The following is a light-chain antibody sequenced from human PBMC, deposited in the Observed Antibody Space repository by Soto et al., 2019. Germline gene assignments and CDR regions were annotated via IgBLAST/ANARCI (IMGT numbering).Light chain of an antibody. CDR1: QSVTTQ. Sequence: IVLTQSPGTLSLSPGERATLSCRASQSVTTQLAWYQQKPGQAPRLIIHGASSRATGVPDRITGSGSGTDFTLSISRREPEAFAVYYCQQYGGSTRTFGQGTKVDIK. CDR3: QQYGGSTRT. V-gene: IGKV3-20*01. CDR2: GAS. J-gene: IGKJ1*01.